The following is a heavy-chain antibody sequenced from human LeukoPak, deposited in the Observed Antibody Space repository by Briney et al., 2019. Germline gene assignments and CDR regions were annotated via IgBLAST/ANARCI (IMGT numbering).Heavy chain of an antibody. Sequence: ASVKVSCKTSGYTFTSYYIHWVRQAPGQGLEWMGIINPSGGSTSYAQKFQGRVTMTSDTSTSTVYMYLSSLRSEDTAVYYCARDSLYGVVDYWGQGTLVTVSS. CDR3: ARDSLYGVVDY. CDR1: GYTFTSYY. CDR2: INPSGGST. D-gene: IGHD4-17*01. J-gene: IGHJ4*02. V-gene: IGHV1-46*01.